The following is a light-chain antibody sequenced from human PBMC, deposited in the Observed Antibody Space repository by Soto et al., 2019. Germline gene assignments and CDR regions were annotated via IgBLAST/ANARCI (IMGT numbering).Light chain of an antibody. J-gene: IGLJ2*01. Sequence: NFMLTQPHSVSESPGKTVTISCTRSSGSIASSSVQWYQQRPGSAPTTVIYEDNQRPSGVPDRFSGSIDASSNSASLTISGLKPEDEADYSCQSYDSSSPVVFGGGTKVTVL. CDR1: SGSIASSS. CDR2: EDN. V-gene: IGLV6-57*04. CDR3: QSYDSSSPVV.